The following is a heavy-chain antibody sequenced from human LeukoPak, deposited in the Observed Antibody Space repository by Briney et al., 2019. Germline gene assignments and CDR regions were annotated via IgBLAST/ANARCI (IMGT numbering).Heavy chain of an antibody. CDR3: ARGIVATKTPDYYYGVDV. Sequence: SETLSLTCTVSGGSISSYYWSWIRQPPGKGLEWIGSIYHSGSTYYNPSLKSRVTISVDTSKNQFSLKLSSVSAADTAVYYCARGIVATKTPDYYYGVDVWGQGTTVTASS. D-gene: IGHD5-12*01. J-gene: IGHJ6*02. CDR1: GGSISSYY. CDR2: IYHSGST. V-gene: IGHV4-38-2*02.